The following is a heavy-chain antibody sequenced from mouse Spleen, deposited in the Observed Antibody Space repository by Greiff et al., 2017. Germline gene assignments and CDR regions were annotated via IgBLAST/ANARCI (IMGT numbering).Heavy chain of an antibody. J-gene: IGHJ4*01. V-gene: IGHV1-26*01. CDR1: GYTFTDYY. D-gene: IGHD2-4*01. Sequence: EVQLQQSGPELVKPGASVKISCKASGYTFTDYYMNWVKQSHGKSLEWIGDINPNNGGTSYNQKFKGKATLTVDKSSSTAYMELRSLTSEDSAVYYCARGSYDYVYAMDYWGQGTSVTVSS. CDR2: INPNNGGT. CDR3: ARGSYDYVYAMDY.